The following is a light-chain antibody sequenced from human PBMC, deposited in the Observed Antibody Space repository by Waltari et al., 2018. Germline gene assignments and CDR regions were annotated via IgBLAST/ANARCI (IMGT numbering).Light chain of an antibody. Sequence: QSALTQPSSVSGSPGQSITIPCTGSTSDIGDYNSVSWYRQHPGKAPKLVIYDVNNRPAGISNRFSGSKAGNTASLAISGLQAEDEADYYCSSYTSLTNLFVVFGGGTKVTVL. V-gene: IGLV2-14*03. CDR2: DVN. CDR3: SSYTSLTNLFVV. J-gene: IGLJ2*01. CDR1: TSDIGDYNS.